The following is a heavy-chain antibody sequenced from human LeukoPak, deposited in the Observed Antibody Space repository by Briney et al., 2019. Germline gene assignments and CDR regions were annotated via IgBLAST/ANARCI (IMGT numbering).Heavy chain of an antibody. V-gene: IGHV3-7*01. CDR3: ARPKSDY. CDR1: GFTFSSCW. Sequence: GGSLRLSCAASGFTFSSCWMTWVRQTPGKGLEWVANIKEDGSDKYYADSMKGRFTISRDNAKKSLYLQLNSLRVEDTAVYYCARPKSDYWGQGTLVTVSS. J-gene: IGHJ4*02. CDR2: IKEDGSDK.